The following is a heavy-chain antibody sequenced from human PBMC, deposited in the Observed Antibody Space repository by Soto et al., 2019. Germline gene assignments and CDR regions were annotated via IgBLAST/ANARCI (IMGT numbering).Heavy chain of an antibody. CDR3: ARGYSHYAH. CDR1: GGSVSRDSNF. V-gene: IGHV4-61*01. CDR2: IYYSGPT. J-gene: IGHJ4*02. Sequence: PSETLSLTCTASGGSVSRDSNFWSWIRQPPGKGLEWIGYIYYSGPTRYSPSLESRVTISIDSSKNQVSLNLTSVTAADTAVYYCARGYSHYAHWGRGTLGTVSS. D-gene: IGHD4-4*01.